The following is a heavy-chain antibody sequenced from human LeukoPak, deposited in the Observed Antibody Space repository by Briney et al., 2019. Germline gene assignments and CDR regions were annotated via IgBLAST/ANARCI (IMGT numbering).Heavy chain of an antibody. CDR2: IYYSGST. Sequence: KTSETLSLTCTVSGGSISSGGYYWSRIRQHPGKGLEWIGYIYYSGSTYYNPSLKSRVTISVDTSKNQFSLKLSSVTAADTAVYYCAGSFSSWDHFDYWGQGTLVTVSS. D-gene: IGHD6-13*01. V-gene: IGHV4-31*03. CDR3: AGSFSSWDHFDY. J-gene: IGHJ4*02. CDR1: GGSISSGGYY.